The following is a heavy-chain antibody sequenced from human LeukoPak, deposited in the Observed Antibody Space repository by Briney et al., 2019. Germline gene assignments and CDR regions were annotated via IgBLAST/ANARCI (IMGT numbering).Heavy chain of an antibody. CDR2: IIPIFGTA. CDR3: ARDLRITIFGVANGMDV. J-gene: IGHJ6*02. Sequence: SVKVSCKASGGTFSSYAISWVRQAPGQGLEWMGGIIPIFGTANYAQKFQGRVTITADESTSTAYMELSSLRSEDTAVYYCARDLRITIFGVANGMDVWGQGTTVTASS. D-gene: IGHD3-3*01. CDR1: GGTFSSYA. V-gene: IGHV1-69*13.